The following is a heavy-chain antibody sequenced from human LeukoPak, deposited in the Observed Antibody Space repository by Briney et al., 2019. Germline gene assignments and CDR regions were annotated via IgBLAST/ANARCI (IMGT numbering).Heavy chain of an antibody. Sequence: SETLSLTCTVSGGSISSYYWSWIRQPPGKGLEWIGYIYYSGSTNYNPSLKSRVTISVDTSKNQSSLKLSSVTAADTAVYYCARGYSGYDPDFDYWGQGTLVTVSS. CDR1: GGSISSYY. CDR3: ARGYSGYDPDFDY. J-gene: IGHJ4*02. V-gene: IGHV4-59*01. CDR2: IYYSGST. D-gene: IGHD5-12*01.